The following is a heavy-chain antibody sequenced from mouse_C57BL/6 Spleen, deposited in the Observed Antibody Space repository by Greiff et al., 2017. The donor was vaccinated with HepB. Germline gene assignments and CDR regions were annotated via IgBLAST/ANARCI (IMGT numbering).Heavy chain of an antibody. D-gene: IGHD4-1*01. V-gene: IGHV1-15*01. CDR1: GYTFTDYE. CDR2: IDPETGGT. J-gene: IGHJ4*01. CDR3: TELGTDAMDY. Sequence: QVQLKESGAELVRPGASVTLSCKASGYTFTDYEMHWVKQTPVHGLEWIGAIDPETGGTAYNQKFKGKAILTADKSSSTAYMELRSLTSEDSAVYYCTELGTDAMDYWGQGTSVTVSS.